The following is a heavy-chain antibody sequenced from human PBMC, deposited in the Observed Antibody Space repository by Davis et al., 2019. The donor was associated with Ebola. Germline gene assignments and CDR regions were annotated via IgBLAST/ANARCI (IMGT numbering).Heavy chain of an antibody. V-gene: IGHV3-21*01. CDR3: AGYYGSGSYYNPLDY. D-gene: IGHD3-10*01. J-gene: IGHJ4*02. Sequence: PGGSLRLSCAASGFTFSSYSMNWVRQPPGKGLEWVSFISSGSSHIYYADSVKGRFTISRDNAKNSLYLQMNSLRAEDTAVYYCAGYYGSGSYYNPLDYWGQGTLVTVSS. CDR2: ISSGSSHI. CDR1: GFTFSSYS.